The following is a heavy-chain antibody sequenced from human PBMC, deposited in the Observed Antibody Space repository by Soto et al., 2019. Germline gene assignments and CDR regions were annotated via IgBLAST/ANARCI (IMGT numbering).Heavy chain of an antibody. CDR2: IVPVFGRP. J-gene: IGHJ4*02. CDR3: AREGSGYNF. V-gene: IGHV1-69*13. CDR1: GGSFSNFG. D-gene: IGHD5-12*01. Sequence: SVKVSCKASGGSFSNFGISWVRQAPGQGLEWMGVIVPVFGRPNYAQRFRGRLTITADDSTSTGYMELISLRSDDTAVYYCAREGSGYNFWGQGTQVTVSS.